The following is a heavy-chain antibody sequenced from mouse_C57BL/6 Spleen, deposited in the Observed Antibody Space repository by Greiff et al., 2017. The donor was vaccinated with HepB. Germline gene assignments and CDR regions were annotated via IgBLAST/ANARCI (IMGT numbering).Heavy chain of an antibody. CDR2: ISYDGSN. Sequence: ESGPGLVKPSQSLSLTCPVTGYSITSGYYWNWIRQFPGNTLEWMCYISYDGSNNYNPSLKNRNSITRDTSKNQFFLKLNSVTTEDTATYYCARNSSFYYVDDWDQGTTPTVSS. CDR1: GYSITSGYY. J-gene: IGHJ2*01. D-gene: IGHD1-1*01. CDR3: ARNSSFYYVDD. V-gene: IGHV3-6*01.